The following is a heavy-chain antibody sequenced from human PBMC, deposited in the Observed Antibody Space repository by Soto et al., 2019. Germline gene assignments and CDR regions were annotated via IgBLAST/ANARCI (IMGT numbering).Heavy chain of an antibody. Sequence: QVQLVESGGGVVQPGRSLRLSCAASGFTFSSYGMHWVRQAPGKGLEWVAVISYDGSNKYYADSVKGRFTISRDNSKNTLYLQMNSLRAEDTAVYYCALLKGAGVFDYWGQGTLVTVSS. CDR3: ALLKGAGVFDY. V-gene: IGHV3-30*03. J-gene: IGHJ4*02. CDR1: GFTFSSYG. CDR2: ISYDGSNK. D-gene: IGHD1-26*01.